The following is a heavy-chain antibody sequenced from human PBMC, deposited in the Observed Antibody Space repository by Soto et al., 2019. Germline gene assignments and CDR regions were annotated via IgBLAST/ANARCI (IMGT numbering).Heavy chain of an antibody. CDR1: GGSFSGYY. D-gene: IGHD6-13*01. CDR3: ARPAAAAAYCFDP. CDR2: INHSGST. V-gene: IGHV4-34*01. Sequence: SETLSLTCAVYGGSFSGYYWSWIRQPPGKGLEWIGEINHSGSTNYNPSLKSRVTISVDTSKNQFSLKLSSVTAADTAVYYCARPAAAAAYCFDPWGQGALVTVSS. J-gene: IGHJ5*02.